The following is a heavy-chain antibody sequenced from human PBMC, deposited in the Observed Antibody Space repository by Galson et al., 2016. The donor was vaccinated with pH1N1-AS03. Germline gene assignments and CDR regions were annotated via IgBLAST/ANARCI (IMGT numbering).Heavy chain of an antibody. J-gene: IGHJ4*02. Sequence: SLRLSCAASGFTFSTYTMNWVRLAPGKGLEWISYISSSSRAIYYADFVKGRFTISRDNANNALYLQMNSLRDEDTAIYYCARGLYSSGWYLGYWGQGTLVTVSS. CDR2: ISSSSRAI. V-gene: IGHV3-48*02. CDR1: GFTFSTYT. D-gene: IGHD6-19*01. CDR3: ARGLYSSGWYLGY.